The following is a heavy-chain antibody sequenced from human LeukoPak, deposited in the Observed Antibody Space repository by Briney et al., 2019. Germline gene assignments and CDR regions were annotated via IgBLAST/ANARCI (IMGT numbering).Heavy chain of an antibody. D-gene: IGHD3-10*01. CDR1: GGSFSGYC. CDR2: INHSGST. J-gene: IGHJ4*02. Sequence: PSETLSLTCAVYGGSFSGYCWSWIRQPPGKGLEWIGEINHSGSTNYNPSLKSRVTISVDTSKNQFSLKLSSVTAADTAVYYCARGPYYYGSGSYDYWGQGTLVTVSS. CDR3: ARGPYYYGSGSYDY. V-gene: IGHV4-34*01.